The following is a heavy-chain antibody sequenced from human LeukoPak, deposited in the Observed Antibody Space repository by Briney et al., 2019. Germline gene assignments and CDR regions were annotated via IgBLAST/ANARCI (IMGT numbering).Heavy chain of an antibody. CDR1: GGSISSYW. J-gene: IGHJ6*03. CDR2: IYHSGST. CDR3: ARDSWYYYYMDV. V-gene: IGHV4-59*12. D-gene: IGHD1-1*01. Sequence: SETLSLTCTVSGGSISSYWWSWIRQPPGKGLEWIGYIYHSGSTNYNPSLKSRVTISVDTSKNQFSLKLSSVTAADTAVYYCARDSWYYYYMDVWGKGTTVTVSS.